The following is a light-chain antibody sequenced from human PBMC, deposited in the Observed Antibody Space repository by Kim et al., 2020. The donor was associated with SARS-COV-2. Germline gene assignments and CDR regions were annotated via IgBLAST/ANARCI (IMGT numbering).Light chain of an antibody. Sequence: DIVMTQSPDSLPVSLGERATINCKSSQSVLYSSNNMNYLAWYQQKPGQHPKLLFYWASTRESGVPDRFSGSGSGTDFTLTISSLQAEDVAVYYCQQYYSTPLTFGPGTKVDIK. J-gene: IGKJ3*01. CDR1: QSVLYSSNNMNY. CDR3: QQYYSTPLT. CDR2: WAS. V-gene: IGKV4-1*01.